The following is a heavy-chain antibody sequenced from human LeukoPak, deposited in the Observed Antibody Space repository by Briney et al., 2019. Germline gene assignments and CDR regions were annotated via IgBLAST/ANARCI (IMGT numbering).Heavy chain of an antibody. CDR1: GYTFTGYY. J-gene: IGHJ6*03. CDR2: INPNSGGT. V-gene: IGHV1-2*02. CDR3: ARDSGHYYYYMDV. D-gene: IGHD3-10*01. Sequence: ASVKVSCKASGYTFTGYYMHWVRQAPGQGLEWMGWINPNSGGTNYAQKFQGRVTMTRDTSISTAYMELSRLRSGDTAVYYCARDSGHYYYYMDVWGKGTTVTVSS.